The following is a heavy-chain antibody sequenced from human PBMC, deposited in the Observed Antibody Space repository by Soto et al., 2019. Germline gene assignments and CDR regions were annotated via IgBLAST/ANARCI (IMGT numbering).Heavy chain of an antibody. CDR2: INYSGSS. CDR1: GGSIRRYY. D-gene: IGHD5-12*01. J-gene: IGHJ4*02. CDR3: ARAMYGAYGDFDY. Sequence: QVQLQESGPGLLKASETLSLTCSVSGGSIRRYYWSWIRQPPGKGLEWIGYINYSGSSNSNPTLRSRVNISVDSSKTQLSLKLSSVTAADTAVYYCARAMYGAYGDFDYWGQGTLVTVSS. V-gene: IGHV4-59*01.